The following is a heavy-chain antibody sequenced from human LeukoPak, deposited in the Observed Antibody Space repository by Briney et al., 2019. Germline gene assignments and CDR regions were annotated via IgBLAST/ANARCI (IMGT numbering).Heavy chain of an antibody. V-gene: IGHV3-23*01. Sequence: GGSLRLSCAASGFTFSSYAMSWVRQVPGKGLEWVSAISGSGGSTYYADSVKGRFTISRDNSKNTLYLQMNSLRAEDTAVYYCAKDWGYSSGWYSYYFDYWGQGTLVTVSS. CDR1: GFTFSSYA. CDR2: ISGSGGST. J-gene: IGHJ4*02. CDR3: AKDWGYSSGWYSYYFDY. D-gene: IGHD6-19*01.